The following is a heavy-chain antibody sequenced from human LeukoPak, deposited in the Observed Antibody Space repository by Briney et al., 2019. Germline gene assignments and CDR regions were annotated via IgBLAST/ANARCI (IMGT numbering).Heavy chain of an antibody. V-gene: IGHV3-23*01. Sequence: GGSLRLSCTASGFTFGDYAMSWVRQAPGKGLEWVSAISGSGSSTYYADSVKGRFTISRDNSKNTLYLQMNSLRAEDTAVYYCAKPARTDYADYWGQGTLVTVSS. D-gene: IGHD1-14*01. J-gene: IGHJ4*02. CDR1: GFTFGDYA. CDR2: ISGSGSST. CDR3: AKPARTDYADY.